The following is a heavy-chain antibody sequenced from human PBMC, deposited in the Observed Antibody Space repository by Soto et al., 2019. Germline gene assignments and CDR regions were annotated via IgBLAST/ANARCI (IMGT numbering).Heavy chain of an antibody. J-gene: IGHJ4*02. D-gene: IGHD6-13*01. V-gene: IGHV3-30*03. CDR2: ISYDGSKK. CDR1: GFTFSNYG. Sequence: QVQLAESGGGVVQPGRSLRLSCAASGFTFSNYGMHWVRQAPGKGLEWVAVISYDGSKKYHEDSVKGRVTISRDNSKNTLSLQMNSLRPEDTAVYYCARPSRSSSNEPTVAYWGQGTLVTVS. CDR3: ARPSRSSSNEPTVAY.